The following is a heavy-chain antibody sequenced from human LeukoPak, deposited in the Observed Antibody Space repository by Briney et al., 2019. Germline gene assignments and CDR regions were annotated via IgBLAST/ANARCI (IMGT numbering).Heavy chain of an antibody. J-gene: IGHJ5*02. Sequence: SVKVSCKASGGTFSSYAISWVRQAPGQGLEWMGRIIPILGIANYAQKFQGRVTITADKSTSTAYMELSSLRSEDTAVYYCASDLGARRACWFDPWGQGTLVTVSS. D-gene: IGHD3-16*01. CDR2: IIPILGIA. CDR3: ASDLGARRACWFDP. V-gene: IGHV1-69*04. CDR1: GGTFSSYA.